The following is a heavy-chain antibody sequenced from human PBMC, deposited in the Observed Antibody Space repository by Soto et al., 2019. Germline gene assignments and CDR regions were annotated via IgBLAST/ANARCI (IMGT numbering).Heavy chain of an antibody. CDR1: GGSISSGDYY. J-gene: IGHJ2*01. D-gene: IGHD3-22*01. CDR3: ARDRDDSSGRYNWHFEL. Sequence: QVQLQEAGPGLVKPSQTLSLTCTVSGGSISSGDYYWSWIRQPPGKGLEWIGYIYDSGSTYYNPSLKSRVTISVDTSKNQFSRKLSSVNAADTAVYYCARDRDDSSGRYNWHFELWGRGTLVTVSS. V-gene: IGHV4-30-4*01. CDR2: IYDSGST.